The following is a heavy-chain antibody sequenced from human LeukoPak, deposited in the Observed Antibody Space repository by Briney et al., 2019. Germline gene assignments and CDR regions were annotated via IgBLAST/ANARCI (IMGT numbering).Heavy chain of an antibody. CDR2: ISGSGGST. CDR3: AKEGTRYSSGWLFDY. CDR1: GFTLSSYA. Sequence: GGSLRLSCAASGFTLSSYAMSWVRQAPGKGLEWVSAISGSGGSTYYADSVKGRFTISRDNSKNTLYLQMNSLRAEDTAVYYCAKEGTRYSSGWLFDYWGQGTLVTVSS. D-gene: IGHD6-19*01. V-gene: IGHV3-23*01. J-gene: IGHJ4*02.